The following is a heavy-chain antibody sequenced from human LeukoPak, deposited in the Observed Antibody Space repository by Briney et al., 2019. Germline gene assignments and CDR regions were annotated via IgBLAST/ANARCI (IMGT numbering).Heavy chain of an antibody. V-gene: IGHV1-2*02. CDR2: INPNSGGT. Sequence: ASVKVSCKASGYTFTSYAMNWVRQAPGQGLEWMGWINPNSGGTNYAQKFQGRVTMTRDTSISTAYMELSRLRSDDTAVYYCARVGYYDFLTGYHYWGQGTLVTVSS. D-gene: IGHD3-9*01. CDR3: ARVGYYDFLTGYHY. J-gene: IGHJ4*02. CDR1: GYTFTSYA.